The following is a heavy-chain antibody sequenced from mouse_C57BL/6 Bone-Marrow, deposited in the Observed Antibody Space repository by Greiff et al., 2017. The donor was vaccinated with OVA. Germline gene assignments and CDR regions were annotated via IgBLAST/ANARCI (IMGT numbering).Heavy chain of an antibody. J-gene: IGHJ3*01. CDR2: IYPGDGDT. CDR1: GYAFSSYW. D-gene: IGHD3-2*02. CDR3: ARLDSSGYWFAY. Sequence: QVQLQQSGAELVKPGASVKISCKASGYAFSSYWMNWVKQRPGKGLEWIGQIYPGDGDTYYNGKFKGKATLTADKSSSTADMQLSSLTSEDSAVYFCARLDSSGYWFAYGGQGTLVTVSA. V-gene: IGHV1-80*01.